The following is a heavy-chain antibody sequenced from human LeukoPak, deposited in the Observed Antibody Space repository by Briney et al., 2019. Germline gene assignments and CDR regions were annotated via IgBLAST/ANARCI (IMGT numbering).Heavy chain of an antibody. D-gene: IGHD3-3*01. Sequence: HPGGSLRLSCPASGLTFIYFGMTWVRQAPGKGLEWVSAISGSAVITFYADSVKGRFTISRDNSKNTLYLQMNSLRAEDTALYYCAKSRLSGINDAFDIWGQGTMVTVSS. CDR3: AKSRLSGINDAFDI. CDR1: GLTFIYFG. V-gene: IGHV3-23*01. J-gene: IGHJ3*02. CDR2: ISGSAVIT.